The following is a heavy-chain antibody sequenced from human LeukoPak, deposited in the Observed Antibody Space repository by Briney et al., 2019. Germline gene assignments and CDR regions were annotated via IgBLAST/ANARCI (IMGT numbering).Heavy chain of an antibody. CDR2: IYYSGST. J-gene: IGHJ4*02. CDR3: ARHADPLRQQLVRGGDY. V-gene: IGHV4-39*01. CDR1: GGSISSSSYY. Sequence: SETLSLTCTVSGGSISSSSYYWGWIRQPPGKGLEWIGSIYYSGSTYYNPSLKSRFTISVDTSKNQFSLKLSSVTAADTAVYYCARHADPLRQQLVRGGDYWGQGTLVTVSS. D-gene: IGHD6-13*01.